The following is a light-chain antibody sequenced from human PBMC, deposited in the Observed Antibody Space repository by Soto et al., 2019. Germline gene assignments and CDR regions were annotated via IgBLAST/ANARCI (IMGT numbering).Light chain of an antibody. V-gene: IGKV3-15*01. J-gene: IGKJ1*01. Sequence: EIVMTQSPATLSVSPGERATLSCRASQSVGSHLAWYQQKPGQAPRLLIYGASTRATGIPARFSGSGSGTEFTLTISSLQSEDLAVYYCQQYKNWPRTFGQGTKVEIK. CDR3: QQYKNWPRT. CDR2: GAS. CDR1: QSVGSH.